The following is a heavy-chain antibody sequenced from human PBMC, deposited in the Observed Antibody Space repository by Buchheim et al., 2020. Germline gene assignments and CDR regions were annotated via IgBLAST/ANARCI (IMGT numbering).Heavy chain of an antibody. Sequence: QVQLVQSGAEVKKPGASVKVSCKASGYTFTSYYMHWVRQAPGQGLEWMGIINPSGGSTSYAQKFQGRATMTRDTSTSPAYMELGSLRSEDTAVYYCARDHRGDYVLRYFDYWGQGTL. CDR3: ARDHRGDYVLRYFDY. CDR2: INPSGGST. V-gene: IGHV1-46*01. CDR1: GYTFTSYY. J-gene: IGHJ4*02. D-gene: IGHD4-17*01.